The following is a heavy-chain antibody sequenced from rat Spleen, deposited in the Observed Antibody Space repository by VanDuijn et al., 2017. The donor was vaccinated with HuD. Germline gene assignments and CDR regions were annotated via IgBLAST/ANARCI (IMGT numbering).Heavy chain of an antibody. CDR3: TRGWDYPWYFDY. Sequence: EVQLVESDGGLVQPGRSLKLSCAASGFTFSDYYMAWVRQAPTKGLEWVATISTSGGSTYYRDSVKGRFTISRDNAKSTLYLQMNSLRSEDTATYYCTRGWDYPWYFDYWGQGVMVTVSS. CDR2: ISTSGGST. D-gene: IGHD1-4*01. V-gene: IGHV5-27*01. CDR1: GFTFSDYY. J-gene: IGHJ2*01.